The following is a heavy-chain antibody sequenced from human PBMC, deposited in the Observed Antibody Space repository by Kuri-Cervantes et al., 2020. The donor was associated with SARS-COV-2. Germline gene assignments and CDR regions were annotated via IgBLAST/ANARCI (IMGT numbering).Heavy chain of an antibody. Sequence: GSLRLSCAVYGGSFSGYYWSWIRQPPGKGLEWIGEINHSGSTYYNPSLKSRVTISVDTSKNQFPLKLSSVTAADTAVYYCARHVRSVLASFDYWGQGTLVTVSS. D-gene: IGHD4/OR15-4a*01. CDR1: GGSFSGYY. J-gene: IGHJ4*02. CDR3: ARHVRSVLASFDY. V-gene: IGHV4-34*01. CDR2: INHSGST.